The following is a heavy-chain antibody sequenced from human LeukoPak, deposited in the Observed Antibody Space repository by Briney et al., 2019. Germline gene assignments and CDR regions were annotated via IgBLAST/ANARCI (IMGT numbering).Heavy chain of an antibody. CDR1: GFTFDDHG. CDR3: AKGARSSSGYTTD. V-gene: IGHV3-20*04. CDR2: INWNSVSA. Sequence: GGSLRLSCAASGFTFDDHGMSWVRQAPGKGLEWVAGINWNSVSAVYADSLKGRLTISRDNAKNSLFLQMNSLKTEGTAFYYCAKGARSSSGYTTDWGQGILVTVSS. J-gene: IGHJ4*02. D-gene: IGHD3-22*01.